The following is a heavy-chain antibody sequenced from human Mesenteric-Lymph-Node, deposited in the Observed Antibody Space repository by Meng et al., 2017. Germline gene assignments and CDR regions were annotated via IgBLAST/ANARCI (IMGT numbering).Heavy chain of an antibody. CDR1: GGSFSGYY. Sequence: GSLRLSCAVYGGSFSGYYWSWIRQPPGKGLEWIGEINHSGSTNYNPSLKSRVTISVDTSKNQFSLKLSSVTAADTAVYYCARDKVGGYSYGYNWFDPWGQGTLVTVSS. CDR3: ARDKVGGYSYGYNWFDP. V-gene: IGHV4-34*01. D-gene: IGHD5-18*01. J-gene: IGHJ5*02. CDR2: INHSGST.